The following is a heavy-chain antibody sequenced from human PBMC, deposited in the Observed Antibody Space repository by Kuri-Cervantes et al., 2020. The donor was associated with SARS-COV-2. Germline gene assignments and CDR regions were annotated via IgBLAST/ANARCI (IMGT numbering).Heavy chain of an antibody. Sequence: GSLRLSCAVSGYSISSGYYWGWIRQSPGKGLEWIGSIYHSGSTYYNPSLKSRVTISVDTSKNQFSLKLSSVTAADTAVYYCARETYEPLGTIFGVPGVPYFDYWGQGTLVTVSS. CDR1: GYSISSGYY. J-gene: IGHJ4*02. V-gene: IGHV4-38-2*02. D-gene: IGHD3-3*01. CDR2: IYHSGST. CDR3: ARETYEPLGTIFGVPGVPYFDY.